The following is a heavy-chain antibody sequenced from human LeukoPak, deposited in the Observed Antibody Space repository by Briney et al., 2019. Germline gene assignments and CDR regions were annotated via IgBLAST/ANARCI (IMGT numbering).Heavy chain of an antibody. D-gene: IGHD1-26*01. Sequence: SETLSLTCTVSGGSISSGGYYWSWIRQHPGKGLEWIGYIYYSGSTYYNPSLKSRVTISVDTSKNQFSLKLNSVTPEDTAVYYCARSGKNADTSGDFWGQGTLVTVSS. J-gene: IGHJ4*02. CDR1: GGSISSGGYY. CDR2: IYYSGST. V-gene: IGHV4-31*03. CDR3: ARSGKNADTSGDF.